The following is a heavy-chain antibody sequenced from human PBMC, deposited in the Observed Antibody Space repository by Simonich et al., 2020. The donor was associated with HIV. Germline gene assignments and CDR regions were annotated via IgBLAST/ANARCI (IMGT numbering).Heavy chain of an antibody. Sequence: QVQLQQLGAGLLKPSETLSLTCAVYGASFSGYYWSWLRQPPGKGLEWIGEVNHSRGTTYNPSLKSRVTISEDTSKNQFSLKRSSVTAADTAVYYCARGPDSSGYFYYYYYMDVWGKGTTVTVSS. V-gene: IGHV4-34*01. CDR2: VNHSRGT. D-gene: IGHD3-22*01. CDR3: ARGPDSSGYFYYYYYMDV. CDR1: GASFSGYY. J-gene: IGHJ6*03.